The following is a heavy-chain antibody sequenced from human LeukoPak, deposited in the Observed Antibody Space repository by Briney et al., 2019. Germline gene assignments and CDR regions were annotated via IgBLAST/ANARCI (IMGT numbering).Heavy chain of an antibody. V-gene: IGHV3-23*01. D-gene: IGHD1-26*01. J-gene: IGHJ6*02. Sequence: GGSLRLSCAASGSTFSTYAMNWVRQAPGKGLEWVSGISGSGGSTWYADSVKGRFTISGDNSKNTLYLQMNRLRAGDTATYYCAKYRTGPPYGLDVWGQGTTVTVSS. CDR1: GSTFSTYA. CDR3: AKYRTGPPYGLDV. CDR2: ISGSGGST.